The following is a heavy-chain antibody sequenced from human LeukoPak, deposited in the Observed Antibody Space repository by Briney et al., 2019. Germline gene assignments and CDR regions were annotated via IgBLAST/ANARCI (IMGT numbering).Heavy chain of an antibody. CDR2: ISYDGSNK. D-gene: IGHD5-18*01. CDR3: ARAYSYGGFDY. CDR1: GFTFSSYA. J-gene: IGHJ4*02. V-gene: IGHV3-30*04. Sequence: PGRSLRLSCAASGFTFSSYAMHWVRQAPGEGLEWVAVISYDGSNKYYADSVKGRFTISRDNSKNTLYLQMNSLRAEDTAVYYCARAYSYGGFDYWGQGTLVTVSS.